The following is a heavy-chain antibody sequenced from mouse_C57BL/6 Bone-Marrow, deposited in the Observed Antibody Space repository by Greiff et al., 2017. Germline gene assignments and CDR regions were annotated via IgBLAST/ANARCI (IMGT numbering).Heavy chain of an antibody. V-gene: IGHV1-22*01. J-gene: IGHJ3*01. CDR2: INPNNGGT. D-gene: IGHD2-3*01. CDR3: ARGDDGYLWFAY. CDR1: GYTFTDYN. Sequence: EVQLQQSGPELVKPGASVKMSCKASGYTFTDYNMHWVKQSHGKSLEWIGYINPNNGGTSYNQKFKGKATLTVNKSSSTAYMELRSLTAEDSAVYYCARGDDGYLWFAYWGQGTLVTVSA.